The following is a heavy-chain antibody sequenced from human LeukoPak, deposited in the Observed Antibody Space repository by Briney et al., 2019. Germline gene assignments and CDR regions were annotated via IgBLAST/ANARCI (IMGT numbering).Heavy chain of an antibody. CDR3: AKYYYDSSGYGWVDY. D-gene: IGHD3-22*01. CDR1: GFTFSSYG. CDR2: IRYDGSNK. J-gene: IGHJ4*02. Sequence: GGSLRLSCAASGFTFSSYGMHWVRQAPCKGLEWVAFIRYDGSNKYYADSVKGRFTISRDNSKNTLYLQMNSLRAEDTAVYYCAKYYYDSSGYGWVDYWGQGTLVTVSS. V-gene: IGHV3-30*02.